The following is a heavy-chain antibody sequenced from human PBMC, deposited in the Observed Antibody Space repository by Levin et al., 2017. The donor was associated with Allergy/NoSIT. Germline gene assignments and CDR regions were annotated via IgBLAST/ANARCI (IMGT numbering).Heavy chain of an antibody. D-gene: IGHD7-27*01. V-gene: IGHV2-5*01. CDR3: AHRLGESNTGGNFDY. CDR1: GFSLSTSGEG. CDR2: IYWTDDK. J-gene: IGHJ4*02. Sequence: SGPPLVPPPPPLTLTCTFSGFSLSTSGEGVGWIRQPPGRALEWLAVIYWTDDKRYSPSLKNRLTITKDTSKNQVVLTVTNMDLVDTATYYCAHRLGESNTGGNFDYWGQGTLVTVSS.